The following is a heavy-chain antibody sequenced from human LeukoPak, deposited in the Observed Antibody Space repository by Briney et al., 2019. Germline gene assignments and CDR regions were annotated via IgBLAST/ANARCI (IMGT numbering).Heavy chain of an antibody. Sequence: PGGSLRLSCAASGFTFSNYAMHWVRQAPGKGLEWVAVMSYDVRKKYYADSVKGRFTISRDNAKNTLYLQINSLIPEDTAVYYCARDAYGMDVWGQGTTVTVSS. CDR1: GFTFSNYA. CDR2: MSYDVRKK. CDR3: ARDAYGMDV. J-gene: IGHJ6*02. V-gene: IGHV3-30*04.